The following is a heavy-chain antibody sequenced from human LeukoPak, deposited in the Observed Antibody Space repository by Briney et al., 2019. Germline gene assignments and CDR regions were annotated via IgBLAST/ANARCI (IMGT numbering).Heavy chain of an antibody. CDR3: ARGEIVGGSTSNFDY. CDR1: GYSFTSYW. CDR2: LYPGDSDT. J-gene: IGHJ4*02. D-gene: IGHD1-26*01. Sequence: PGESLKISCKGSGYSFTSYWIGWVRQMPGKGLEWMGLLYPGDSDTRYSPSFQGQVTISADKSISTAYLQWSSLEASDTAMYYCARGEIVGGSTSNFDYWGQGTLVTVSS. V-gene: IGHV5-51*01.